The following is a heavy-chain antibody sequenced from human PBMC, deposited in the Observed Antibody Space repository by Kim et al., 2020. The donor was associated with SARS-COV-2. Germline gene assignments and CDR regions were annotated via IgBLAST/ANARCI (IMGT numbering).Heavy chain of an antibody. Sequence: YHPSLKSRVTISVDTSKNQCSLKLSSVTATDTAVYYCARLRYYYYGMDVWGQGTTVTVSS. V-gene: IGHV4-59*08. CDR3: ARLRYYYYGMDV. J-gene: IGHJ6*02. D-gene: IGHD4-17*01.